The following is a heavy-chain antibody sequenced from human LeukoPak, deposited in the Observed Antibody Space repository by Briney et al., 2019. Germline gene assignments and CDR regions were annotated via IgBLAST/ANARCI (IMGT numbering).Heavy chain of an antibody. D-gene: IGHD1-26*01. CDR1: GFTFSSYG. CDR2: IRYDGSNK. Sequence: GGSLRLSCAASGFTFSSYGMHWVRQAPGKGLEWVAFIRYDGSNKYYADSVKGRFTISRDNSKNTLYLQMNSLRAEDTAVYYCAKDVVSGSYYDYLDYWGQGILVTVSS. J-gene: IGHJ4*02. CDR3: AKDVVSGSYYDYLDY. V-gene: IGHV3-30*02.